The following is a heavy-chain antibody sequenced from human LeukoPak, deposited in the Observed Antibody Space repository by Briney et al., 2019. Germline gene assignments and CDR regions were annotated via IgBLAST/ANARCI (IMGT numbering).Heavy chain of an antibody. Sequence: PSETLSLTCTVSGGSISSSSYYWGWIRQPPGKGLEWIGSIYYSGSTYYNPSLKSRVTISVDTSKNQLSLKLSSVTAADTAVYYCARVGDFTYYYAGSDDAFDIWGQGTMVTVSS. CDR1: GGSISSSSYY. D-gene: IGHD3-22*01. V-gene: IGHV4-39*07. J-gene: IGHJ3*02. CDR2: IYYSGST. CDR3: ARVGDFTYYYAGSDDAFDI.